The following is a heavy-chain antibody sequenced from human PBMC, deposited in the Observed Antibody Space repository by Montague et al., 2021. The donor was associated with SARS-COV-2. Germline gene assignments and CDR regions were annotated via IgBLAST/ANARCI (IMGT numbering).Heavy chain of an antibody. V-gene: IGHV4-38-2*02. CDR2: RKQNSAT. CDR1: GFSISSGYH. D-gene: IGHD2/OR15-2a*01. CDR3: ARSGVCNFDFAYFDS. J-gene: IGHJ4*02. Sequence: SETLSLTCTVSGFSISSGYHCGWIWHTLPKRLEWIRSRKQNSATXYSKSLHRPVTFLLDTSKNQFSLSLTSVTAADTAAYYCARSGVCNFDFAYFDSWGQGSLVIVSS.